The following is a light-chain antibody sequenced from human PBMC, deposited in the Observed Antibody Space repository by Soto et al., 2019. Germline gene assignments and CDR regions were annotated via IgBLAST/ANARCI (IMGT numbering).Light chain of an antibody. CDR1: QSVLYSSNNQNY. CDR3: QQYYSTPS. J-gene: IGKJ2*01. V-gene: IGKV4-1*01. Sequence: DIVMTQSPDSLAVSLGERATINCKSSQSVLYSSNNQNYLAWYQQKPRQPPRLLIYWASTRESGVPDRFSGSGSGTDFTLTISSLQAEDVAVYYCQQYYSTPSFGQGTKLEIK. CDR2: WAS.